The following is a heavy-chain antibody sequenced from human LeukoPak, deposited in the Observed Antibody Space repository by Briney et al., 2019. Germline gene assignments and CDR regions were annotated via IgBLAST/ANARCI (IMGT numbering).Heavy chain of an antibody. CDR3: ARADDRSGYFGGRFDS. V-gene: IGHV4-59*01. Sequence: SETLSLTCTVSGGPISTYYWSWIRQPPGKRLEWLGYISYSGGTNYNPSLKSRVTISVDTSKNQFSLKLTSVTAADTALYYCARADDRSGYFGGRFDSWGQGTLVTVSS. D-gene: IGHD3-22*01. CDR2: ISYSGGT. CDR1: GGPISTYY. J-gene: IGHJ5*01.